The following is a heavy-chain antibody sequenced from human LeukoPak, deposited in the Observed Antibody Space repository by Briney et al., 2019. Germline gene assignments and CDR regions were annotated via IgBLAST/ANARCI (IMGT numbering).Heavy chain of an antibody. V-gene: IGHV3-48*01. D-gene: IGHD6-19*01. CDR3: AGDXAPYSNGWYPLY. J-gene: IGHJ4*02. Sequence: GGSLRXSCXASGLTFSSYSMXXXRQAPXXGXXXXXXISXXGXTMYXAGSVXXXXTXXRDNSKNSLYLQMNTPTPXXTAVYYCAGDXAPYSNGWYPLYWGQGTLVTVSS. CDR1: GLTFSSYS. CDR2: ISXXGXTM.